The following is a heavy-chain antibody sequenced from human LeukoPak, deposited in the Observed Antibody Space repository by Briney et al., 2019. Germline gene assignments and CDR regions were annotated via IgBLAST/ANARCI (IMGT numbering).Heavy chain of an antibody. CDR1: GYTFTSYY. J-gene: IGHJ5*02. V-gene: IGHV1-46*01. D-gene: IGHD6-19*01. CDR3: ARPGSSVAGSALNWFDP. Sequence: ASVKVSCKASGYTFTSYYMHWVRQAPGQGLEWMGIINPSGGSTSYAQKFQGRVTMTRDTSTSTVYMELSSLRSEDTAVYYCARPGSSVAGSALNWFDPWGQGTLVTVSS. CDR2: INPSGGST.